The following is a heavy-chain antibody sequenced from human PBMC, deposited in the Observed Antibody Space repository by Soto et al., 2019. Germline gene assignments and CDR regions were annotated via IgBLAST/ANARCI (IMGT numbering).Heavy chain of an antibody. CDR3: ARDVSSWSYYSMDV. V-gene: IGHV3-48*02. CDR1: GLTFSSYS. CDR2: ISSSSSTI. D-gene: IGHD6-13*01. J-gene: IGHJ6*02. Sequence: GGSLRLSCAASGLTFSSYSMNWVRQAPGKGLEWVSYISSSSSTIYYADSVKGRFTISRDNAKNSLYLQMNSLRDEDTAVYYCARDVSSWSYYSMDVWGQGTTVTVSS.